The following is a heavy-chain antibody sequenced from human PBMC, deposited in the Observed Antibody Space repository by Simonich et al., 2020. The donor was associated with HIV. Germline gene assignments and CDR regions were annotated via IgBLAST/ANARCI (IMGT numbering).Heavy chain of an antibody. V-gene: IGHV3-49*04. CDR3: SRLQGGSDWYFDL. CDR2: IKSKAYGATT. Sequence: EYGGGLVQPGRSLRLSCTVSGFTFGDYAMSWVRQAPGKGLEWVVLIKSKAYGATTEYSASVKGRFTISRDDSKSIVYLQMKSLKTEDTAVYYCSRLQGGSDWYFDLWGRGSLVTVSS. J-gene: IGHJ2*01. CDR1: GFTFGDYA. D-gene: IGHD3-16*01.